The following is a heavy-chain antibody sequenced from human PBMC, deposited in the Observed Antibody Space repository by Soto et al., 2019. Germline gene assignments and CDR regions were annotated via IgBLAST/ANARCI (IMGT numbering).Heavy chain of an antibody. CDR3: ARGGPENDY. CDR2: IIPMSGAT. CDR1: GGTFSSYA. J-gene: IGHJ4*02. V-gene: IGHV1-69*12. Sequence: QVQLVQSGAEVKKPGSSVKVSCKASGGTFSSYALSWVRQAPGQGLEWMGGIIPMSGATNYAQKFQGRVTFTADESTNTAYLELTSLRSEDTAVYYCARGGPENDYWGQGHLVTVSS. D-gene: IGHD1-26*01.